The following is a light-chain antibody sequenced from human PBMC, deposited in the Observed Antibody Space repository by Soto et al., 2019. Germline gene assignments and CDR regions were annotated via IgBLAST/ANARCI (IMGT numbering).Light chain of an antibody. Sequence: QSVLTQPASVSGSPGQSITISCTGTSSDVGGYNYVSWYQQLPGKAPKLMIYEVTNRPSGVSSRFSGSKSGNTASLTISGLQAEDEADYYCISYTENRHYVFGTATKVTV. CDR1: SSDVGGYNY. V-gene: IGLV2-14*01. CDR3: ISYTENRHYV. CDR2: EVT. J-gene: IGLJ1*01.